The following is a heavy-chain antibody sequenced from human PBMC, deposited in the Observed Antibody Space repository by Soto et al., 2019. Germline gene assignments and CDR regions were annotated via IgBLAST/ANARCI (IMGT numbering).Heavy chain of an antibody. CDR2: ISAYNGNT. Sequence: QVQLVQSGAEVKKPGASVKVSCKASGYTFTSYGISWVRQAPGQGLEWMGWISAYNGNTNHAQQPPGTVTMTPATSTSTAYMSLSSLRSDDTAVYYSATAFHADPYYWAQGPLVTVSS. CDR3: ATAFHADPYY. CDR1: GYTFTSYG. V-gene: IGHV1-18*01. J-gene: IGHJ4*02.